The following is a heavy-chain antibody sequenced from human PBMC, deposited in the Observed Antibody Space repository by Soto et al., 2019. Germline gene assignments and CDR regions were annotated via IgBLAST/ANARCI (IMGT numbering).Heavy chain of an antibody. CDR2: IVPMLGTP. J-gene: IGHJ6*02. CDR1: GGTFDNFI. Sequence: QMQLVQSGAEVKEPGSSVRVSCKASGGTFDNFIMNWVRQTPGQGLEWMGGIVPMLGTPTYAEKFKGRVTISATGSTSTMYMEVTSLRSEDTAIYYSARNGTYSSSLSQYSGMDVWGQGTTVTVSS. D-gene: IGHD1-26*01. CDR3: ARNGTYSSSLSQYSGMDV. V-gene: IGHV1-69*01.